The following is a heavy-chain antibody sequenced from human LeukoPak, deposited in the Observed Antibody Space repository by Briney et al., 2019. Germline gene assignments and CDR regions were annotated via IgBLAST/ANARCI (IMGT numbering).Heavy chain of an antibody. CDR2: INPKTGGT. J-gene: IGHJ4*02. Sequence: ASVKVSCKASGYTFTAHYLQWVRQAPGQGLEWMGLINPKTGGTNYAQKLQGRVTMTTDTSTSTAYMELRSLRSDDTAVYHCARTYGDYLLDYFDYWGQGTLVAVSS. D-gene: IGHD4-17*01. CDR1: GYTFTAHY. V-gene: IGHV1-2*02. CDR3: ARTYGDYLLDYFDY.